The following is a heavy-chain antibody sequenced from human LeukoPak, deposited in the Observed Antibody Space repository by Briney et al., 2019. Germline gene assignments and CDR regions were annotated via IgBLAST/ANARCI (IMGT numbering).Heavy chain of an antibody. Sequence: SETLSLTCAVYGGSFSGYYWSWIRQPPGKGLEWIGEINHSGSANYNPSLKSRVTLSIDKSKKQFSLKLSSVTAADTAVYYCARARRDSGYYKVDYWGQGTLVTVSS. CDR2: INHSGSA. V-gene: IGHV4-34*01. CDR1: GGSFSGYY. D-gene: IGHD3-3*01. J-gene: IGHJ4*02. CDR3: ARARRDSGYYKVDY.